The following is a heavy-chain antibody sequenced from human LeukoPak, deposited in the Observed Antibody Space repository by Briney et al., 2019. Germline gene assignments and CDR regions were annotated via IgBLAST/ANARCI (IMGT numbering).Heavy chain of an antibody. V-gene: IGHV3-74*01. CDR2: INSDGGTT. CDR1: GFTFSSYW. J-gene: IGHJ5*02. D-gene: IGHD5-18*01. CDR3: ADTAMVNH. Sequence: PGGSLRLSCTATGFTFSSYWMHWVRQAPGKGPVWVSRINSDGGTTSFADSVKGRFTISRDNAKNTLYLQMNSLRAEDTAVYYCADTAMVNHWGQGTLVTVSS.